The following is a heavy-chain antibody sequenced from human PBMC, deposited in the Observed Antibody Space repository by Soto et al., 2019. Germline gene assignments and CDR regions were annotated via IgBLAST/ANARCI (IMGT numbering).Heavy chain of an antibody. J-gene: IGHJ4*02. V-gene: IGHV3-7*01. CDR2: IKQDGNEK. CDR3: ARQVGYSDPYFDY. D-gene: IGHD4-17*01. Sequence: GGSLRLSCAASGFTFSNYWMTWVRQAPGKGLEWVANIKQDGNEKYYVDSGKGRFTISRDNAKNSLYLQMNSVRGEDTGIYYCARQVGYSDPYFDYWGQGALVTVSS. CDR1: GFTFSNYW.